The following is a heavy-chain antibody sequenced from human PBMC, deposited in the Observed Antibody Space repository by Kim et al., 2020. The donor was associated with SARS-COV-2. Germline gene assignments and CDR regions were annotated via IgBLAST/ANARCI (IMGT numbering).Heavy chain of an antibody. J-gene: IGHJ4*02. Sequence: TNYTPALKSRVTISVETSKHQFSRKLSSVTAADTAVYYCASSGYDYYFDYWGQGTLVTVSS. D-gene: IGHD5-12*01. CDR3: ASSGYDYYFDY. CDR2: T. V-gene: IGHV4-4*09.